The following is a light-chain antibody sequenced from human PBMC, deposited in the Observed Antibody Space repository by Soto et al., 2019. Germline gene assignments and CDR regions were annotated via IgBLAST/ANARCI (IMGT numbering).Light chain of an antibody. CDR3: QKYDNAPLT. J-gene: IGKJ4*01. CDR1: QDISTY. Sequence: DIQMTQAPSSLSASVGNRVTITCRARQDISTYLAWYQQKPGKVPKLLISAAYTLHSGVPPRFSGSGSGTEFTLTISSLQPEDVATYYCQKYDNAPLTFGGGTKVEIK. V-gene: IGKV1-27*01. CDR2: AAY.